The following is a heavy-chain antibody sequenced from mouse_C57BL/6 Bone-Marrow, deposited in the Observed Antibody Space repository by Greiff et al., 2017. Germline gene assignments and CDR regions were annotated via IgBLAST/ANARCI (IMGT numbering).Heavy chain of an antibody. J-gene: IGHJ4*01. V-gene: IGHV1-64*01. D-gene: IGHD2-1*01. Sequence: QVQLQQPGAELVKPGASVKLSCKASGYTFTSYWMHWVKQRPGQGLAWIGMIHPNSGSTNYNEKFKSKATLTVDKSSSTAYMQLSSLTSEDSAVYYCARCGNYDAMDYWGQGTSVTVSS. CDR1: GYTFTSYW. CDR3: ARCGNYDAMDY. CDR2: IHPNSGST.